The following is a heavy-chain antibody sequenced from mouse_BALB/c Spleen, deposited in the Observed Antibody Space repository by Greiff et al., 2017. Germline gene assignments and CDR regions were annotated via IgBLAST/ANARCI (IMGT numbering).Heavy chain of an antibody. CDR2: IYPSDSYT. V-gene: IGHV1-69*02. J-gene: IGHJ2*01. D-gene: IGHD2-2*01. CDR1: GYTFTSYW. CDR3: TRSGDGYDFDY. Sequence: QVQLQQPGAELVRPGASVKLSCKASGYTFTSYWINWVKQRPGQGLEWIGNIYPSDSYTNYNQKFKDKATLTVDKSSSTAYMQLSSPTSEDSAVYYCTRSGDGYDFDYWGQGTTLTVSS.